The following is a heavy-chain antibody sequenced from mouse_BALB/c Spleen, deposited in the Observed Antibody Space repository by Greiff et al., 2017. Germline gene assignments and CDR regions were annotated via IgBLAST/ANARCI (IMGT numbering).Heavy chain of an antibody. D-gene: IGHD2-4*01. CDR1: GFTFSSYA. Sequence: DVKLVESGGGLVKPGGSLKLSCAASGFTFSSYAMSWVRQSPEKRLEWVAEISSGGSYTYYPDTVTGRFTISRDNAKNTLYLEMSSLRSEDTAMYYCARDDYIYAMDYWGQGTSVTVSS. CDR2: ISSGGSYT. V-gene: IGHV5-9-4*01. J-gene: IGHJ4*01. CDR3: ARDDYIYAMDY.